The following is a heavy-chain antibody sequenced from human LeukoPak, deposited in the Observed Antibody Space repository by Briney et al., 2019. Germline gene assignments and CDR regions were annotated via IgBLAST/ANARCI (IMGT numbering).Heavy chain of an antibody. CDR3: VHIKGHYDFWTGWGNMDV. D-gene: IGHD3-3*01. Sequence: SGPTLVNPTETLTLTCTFSGFSLTISGVGVGWVRQPPGKAPEGLALISWDNNKRYSPSLKTRLTITKDTSKNQVVLRMTYMDHVDTATYYCVHIKGHYDFWTGWGNMDVWGQGTAVTVSS. V-gene: IGHV2-5*02. CDR2: ISWDNNK. CDR1: GFSLTISGVG. J-gene: IGHJ6*02.